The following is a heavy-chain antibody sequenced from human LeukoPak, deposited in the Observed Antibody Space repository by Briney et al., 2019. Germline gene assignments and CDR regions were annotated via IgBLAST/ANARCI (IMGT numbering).Heavy chain of an antibody. CDR2: ISYDGSNK. J-gene: IGHJ4*02. CDR1: GFTFSSYA. Sequence: GGSLRLSCAASGFTFSSYAMHWVRRAPGKGLEWVAVISYDGSNKYYADSVKGRFTISRDNSKNTLYLQMNSLRAEDTAVYYCARARFLEWLLDYWGQGTLVTVSS. CDR3: ARARFLEWLLDY. V-gene: IGHV3-30*04. D-gene: IGHD3-3*01.